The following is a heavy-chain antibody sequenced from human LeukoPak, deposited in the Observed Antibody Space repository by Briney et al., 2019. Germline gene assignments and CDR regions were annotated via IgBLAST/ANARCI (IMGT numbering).Heavy chain of an antibody. Sequence: GESLKISCQGSGYSFTSYWIGWVRQMPGKGLEWMGIIYPGDSDTRYSPSFQGQVTISVDKSISTAYLQWSSLKASDTAMYYCARDTAMVSAVSWGMDVWGQGTTVTVSS. D-gene: IGHD5-18*01. CDR2: IYPGDSDT. V-gene: IGHV5-51*01. CDR3: ARDTAMVSAVSWGMDV. J-gene: IGHJ6*02. CDR1: GYSFTSYW.